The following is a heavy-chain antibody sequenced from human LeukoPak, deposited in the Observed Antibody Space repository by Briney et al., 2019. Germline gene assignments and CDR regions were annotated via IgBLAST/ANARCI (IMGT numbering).Heavy chain of an antibody. Sequence: PGGSLRLSCAASGFTFSSYSMNWVRQAPGKGLEWVSAISSGGGSPYYADSVKGRFTISRDNSKNTLYLQMNSLRAEDTAVYYCAKRDCSGGSCRTTTFDYWGQGTLVTVSS. CDR2: ISSGGGSP. CDR3: AKRDCSGGSCRTTTFDY. D-gene: IGHD2-15*01. J-gene: IGHJ4*02. CDR1: GFTFSSYS. V-gene: IGHV3-23*01.